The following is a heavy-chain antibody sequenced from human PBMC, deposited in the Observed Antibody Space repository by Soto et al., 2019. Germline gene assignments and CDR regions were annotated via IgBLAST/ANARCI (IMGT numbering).Heavy chain of an antibody. Sequence: QVQLVQSGAEVKKPGASVKVSCKASGYTFTSYAMHWVRQAPGQRLEWMGWINAGNGNTKYSQKFQGRVTITRDTSASTSYMELSSLRYEDTAVYYCARDLYSSGWYCLNYWGQGTLVTVS. V-gene: IGHV1-3*01. J-gene: IGHJ4*02. CDR3: ARDLYSSGWYCLNY. CDR2: INAGNGNT. D-gene: IGHD6-19*01. CDR1: GYTFTSYA.